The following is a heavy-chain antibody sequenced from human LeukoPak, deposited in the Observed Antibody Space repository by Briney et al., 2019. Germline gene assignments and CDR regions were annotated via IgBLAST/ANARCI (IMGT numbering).Heavy chain of an antibody. Sequence: WASVKVSCKASGYTFTDYGISWVRQAPGQGLEWMGWISAYNGDTHYTQKLQGRVTMTTDTSTSTAYMELRSLRSDDTALYYCARDFYLYTGYGRSFDYWGQGTLVTVAS. CDR2: ISAYNGDT. V-gene: IGHV1-18*01. CDR1: GYTFTDYG. CDR3: ARDFYLYTGYGRSFDY. D-gene: IGHD5-12*01. J-gene: IGHJ4*02.